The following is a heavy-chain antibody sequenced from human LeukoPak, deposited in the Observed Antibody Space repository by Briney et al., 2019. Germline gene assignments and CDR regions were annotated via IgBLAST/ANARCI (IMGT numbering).Heavy chain of an antibody. Sequence: ASVKVSCKASGYTFTGYYMHWVRQAPGQGLEWMGWINPNSGGTNYAQKFQGRVTMTRDTSISTAYMELSRLRSEDTAVYYCALSYKYSGKGAFDIWGQGTMVTVSS. CDR2: INPNSGGT. D-gene: IGHD3-10*01. V-gene: IGHV1-2*02. J-gene: IGHJ3*02. CDR3: ALSYKYSGKGAFDI. CDR1: GYTFTGYY.